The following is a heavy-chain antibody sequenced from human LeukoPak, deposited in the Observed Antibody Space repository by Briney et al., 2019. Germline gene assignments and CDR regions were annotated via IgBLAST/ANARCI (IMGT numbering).Heavy chain of an antibody. CDR3: ARDHCSANSCYEDYYNGLDV. D-gene: IGHD2-2*01. CDR1: GYTFTGYY. CDR2: INPNSGAT. V-gene: IGHV1-2*02. J-gene: IGHJ6*02. Sequence: ASVKVSCKSSGYTFTGYYMHWVRQAPGQGLEWMGWINPNSGATHYAQKFQGRVTMTRDTSISTVYMEMSGLRSDDTAVYYCARDHCSANSCYEDYYNGLDVWGQGTTVTVSS.